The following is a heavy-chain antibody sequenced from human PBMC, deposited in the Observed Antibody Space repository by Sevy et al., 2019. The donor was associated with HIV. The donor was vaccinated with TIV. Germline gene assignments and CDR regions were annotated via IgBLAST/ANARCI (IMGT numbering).Heavy chain of an antibody. CDR1: GYTFTSYA. J-gene: IGHJ4*02. CDR2: INTNTGNP. CDR3: AGGTYNWNYVEYYFDY. Sequence: ASVKVSCKASGYTFTSYAMNWVRQAPGQGLEWMGWINTNTGNPTYAQGFTGRFFFSLDTSVSTAYLQISSLKAEDTAVYYCAGGTYNWNYVEYYFDYWGQGTLVTVSS. V-gene: IGHV7-4-1*02. D-gene: IGHD1-7*01.